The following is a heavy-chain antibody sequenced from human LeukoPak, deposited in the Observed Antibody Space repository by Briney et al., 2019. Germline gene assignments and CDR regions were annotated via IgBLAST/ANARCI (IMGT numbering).Heavy chain of an antibody. CDR3: ARAPANKYDSRLPEDY. Sequence: ASVKVSFKASGYTFTGYYIHCVRQAPGQGLEWIGIINPSDGTTSYAQKFQGRVTITRETSTSTVYMELSSLRSEDTAVYYCARAPANKYDSRLPEDYWGQGTLVTVSS. J-gene: IGHJ4*02. CDR2: INPSDGTT. V-gene: IGHV1-46*01. CDR1: GYTFTGYY. D-gene: IGHD3-22*01.